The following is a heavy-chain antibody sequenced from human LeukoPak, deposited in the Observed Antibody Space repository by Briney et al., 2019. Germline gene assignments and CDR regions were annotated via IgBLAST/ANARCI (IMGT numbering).Heavy chain of an antibody. D-gene: IGHD6-13*01. J-gene: IGHJ1*01. V-gene: IGHV3-21*01. Sequence: GGSLRLSCAASGFTFSSYSMNWVRQAPGKGLEWVSSISSSSSYIYYADSVKGRFTISRDNAKNSLYLQMNSLRAADTAVDYCATDKYTSSRPPQYFQHWGQSTLVTVSS. CDR1: GFTFSSYS. CDR2: ISSSSSYI. CDR3: ATDKYTSSRPPQYFQH.